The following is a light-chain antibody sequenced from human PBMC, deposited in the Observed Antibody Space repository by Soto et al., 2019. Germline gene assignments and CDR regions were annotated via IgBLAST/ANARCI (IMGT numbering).Light chain of an antibody. J-gene: IGLJ3*02. Sequence: QSVLTQPPSASATPGQTVTISCSGRYSNIGSNFVSWYQRLPGTAPKLLIYSINQRPSGVPDRFSGSKSGTSASLIISGLQSEDEADYFCSSWDDSLDGPVFGGGTKLTVL. CDR2: SIN. V-gene: IGLV1-44*01. CDR1: YSNIGSNF. CDR3: SSWDDSLDGPV.